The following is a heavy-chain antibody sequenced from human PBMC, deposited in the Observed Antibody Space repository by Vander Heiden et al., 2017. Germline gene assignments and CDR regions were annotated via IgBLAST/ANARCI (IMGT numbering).Heavy chain of an antibody. Sequence: PGRSLRLSCAASGFTFSSYAMHWVRQAPGTGLEWATVISYDGSNKYCAHSVKGRFTISRDNSKNTLHLQRNSLRAEDTAVYYCARGSHALNDAFDIWGQGTVVTVSS. V-gene: IGHV3-30*01. D-gene: IGHD1-26*01. CDR2: ISYDGSNK. CDR3: ARGSHALNDAFDI. CDR1: GFTFSSYA. J-gene: IGHJ3*02.